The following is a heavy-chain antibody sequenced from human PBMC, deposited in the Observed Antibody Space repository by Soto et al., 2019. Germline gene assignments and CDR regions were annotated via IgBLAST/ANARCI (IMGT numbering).Heavy chain of an antibody. CDR1: GYSFTSYW. CDR2: IYPGDSDT. V-gene: IGHV5-51*01. Sequence: GESLKISCKGSGYSFTSYWIGWVRQMPGKGLEWMGIIYPGDSDTRYSPFFQGQVTISADKSISTALLQWSSLKASDTAMYYCARLRDSSGYPYYYYYGMDVWGQGTTVTVSS. D-gene: IGHD3-22*01. CDR3: ARLRDSSGYPYYYYYGMDV. J-gene: IGHJ6*02.